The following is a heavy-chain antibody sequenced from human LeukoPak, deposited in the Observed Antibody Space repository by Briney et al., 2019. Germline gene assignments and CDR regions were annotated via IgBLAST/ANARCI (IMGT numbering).Heavy chain of an antibody. J-gene: IGHJ5*02. V-gene: IGHV4-61*02. CDR3: ARDPRGGTSRDNWYDP. CDR1: GGSISSGSYY. Sequence: SETLSLTCTVSGGSISSGSYYWSWIRQPVGKGLEWIGRIYTSGSTNYNPSLKSRVTISVDTSKNQFSLKLNSVTAADTAVYYCARDPRGGTSRDNWYDPWGQGTLVTVSS. CDR2: IYTSGST. D-gene: IGHD1-1*01.